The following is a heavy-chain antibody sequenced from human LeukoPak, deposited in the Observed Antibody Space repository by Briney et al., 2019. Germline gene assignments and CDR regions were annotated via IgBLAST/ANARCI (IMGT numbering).Heavy chain of an antibody. D-gene: IGHD3-22*01. CDR2: INPNSGGT. Sequence: ASVKVSCKASGYTFTGYYMHWVRQAPGQGLEWMGWINPNSGGTNDAQKFQGRVTMTRDTSISTAYMELSRLGSDDTAVYCCARDWGYYYDSSGPEDYWGQGTLVTVSS. V-gene: IGHV1-2*02. CDR3: ARDWGYYYDSSGPEDY. CDR1: GYTFTGYY. J-gene: IGHJ4*02.